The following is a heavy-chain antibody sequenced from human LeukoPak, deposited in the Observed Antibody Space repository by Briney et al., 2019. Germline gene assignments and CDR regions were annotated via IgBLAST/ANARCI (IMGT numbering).Heavy chain of an antibody. V-gene: IGHV3-21*01. J-gene: IGHJ4*02. CDR1: GFTFSIYT. Sequence: GGSLRLSCVASGFTFSIYTMSWVRQAPGKGLEWVSSITSSSSSIYSADSVKGRLTISRDNAKNSLYLEMNGLRDEDTAVYYCARDLAWGACWGQGTLVTVSS. CDR2: ITSSSSSI. CDR3: ARDLAWGAC. D-gene: IGHD7-27*01.